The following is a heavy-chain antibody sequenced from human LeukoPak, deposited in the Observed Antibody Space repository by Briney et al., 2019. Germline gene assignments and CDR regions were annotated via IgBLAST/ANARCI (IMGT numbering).Heavy chain of an antibody. D-gene: IGHD3-22*01. V-gene: IGHV4-38-2*01. Sequence: SETLSLTCAVSDYSISSGNYWGWIRQPPGKGLEWIGSVYHSGSTHYSPSLKSRVTIVVDTSKNQFSLKLSSVTAADTAVYYCARNDRSGYFDYWGQGTLVTVSS. CDR3: ARNDRSGYFDY. CDR1: DYSISSGNY. CDR2: VYHSGST. J-gene: IGHJ4*02.